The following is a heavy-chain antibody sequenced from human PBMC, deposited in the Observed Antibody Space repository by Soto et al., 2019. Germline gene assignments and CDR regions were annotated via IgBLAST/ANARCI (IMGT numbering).Heavy chain of an antibody. CDR2: IIPIFGTA. D-gene: IGHD2-2*01. CDR1: GGTFSSYA. V-gene: IGHV1-69*06. Sequence: QVQLVQSGAEVKKPGSSVKVSGKASGGTFSSYAISWVRQAPGQGLEWMGGIIPIFGTANYAQKFQGRVTITADKSTSTAYLELSSLSSEDTAVYYCARSYCSSTSCYGGDYYGMDVWGQGTTVTVSS. CDR3: ARSYCSSTSCYGGDYYGMDV. J-gene: IGHJ6*02.